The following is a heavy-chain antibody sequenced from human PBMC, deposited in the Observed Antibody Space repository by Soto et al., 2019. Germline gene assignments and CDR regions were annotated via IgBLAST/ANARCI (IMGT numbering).Heavy chain of an antibody. D-gene: IGHD6-6*01. V-gene: IGHV1-2*02. CDR1: GYTFTGYD. Sequence: QVQVVQSGAEVKKPGASVKVSCTASGYTFTGYDLHWVRQAPVQGLEWLGWINPNGGGTNYAQDVQGRITMTRDASIKTAYLEVTRLRSEDTAVYYCAREGIAARSPTDWGQGTLVTVSS. CDR3: AREGIAARSPTD. J-gene: IGHJ4*02. CDR2: INPNGGGT.